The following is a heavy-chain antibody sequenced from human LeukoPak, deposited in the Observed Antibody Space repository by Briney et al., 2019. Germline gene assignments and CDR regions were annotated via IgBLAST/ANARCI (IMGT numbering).Heavy chain of an antibody. CDR2: IFDSGST. Sequence: SQTLSLTCTVSGGSISSGSYYWSWIRQPAGKGLEWIGRIFDSGSTNYNPSLKSRVTISVDTSKNQFSLKLRSVTAADTAIYYCARAYDFWSGYDAKDAFDIWGQGTMVTVSS. V-gene: IGHV4-61*02. D-gene: IGHD3-3*01. CDR3: ARAYDFWSGYDAKDAFDI. J-gene: IGHJ3*02. CDR1: GGSISSGSYY.